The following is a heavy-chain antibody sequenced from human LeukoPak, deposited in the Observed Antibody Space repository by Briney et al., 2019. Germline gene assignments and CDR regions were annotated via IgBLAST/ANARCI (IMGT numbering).Heavy chain of an antibody. V-gene: IGHV4-34*01. J-gene: IGHJ3*02. CDR2: INHSGST. D-gene: IGHD4-17*01. Sequence: PSETLSLTCAVYGGSFSGYYWSWIRQPPGKGLEWIGEINHSGSTNYNPSLKSRVTISVDTSKNQFSLKLSSVTAADTAVYYCARAPTATGDAFDIWGQGTMVTVSS. CDR1: GGSFSGYY. CDR3: ARAPTATGDAFDI.